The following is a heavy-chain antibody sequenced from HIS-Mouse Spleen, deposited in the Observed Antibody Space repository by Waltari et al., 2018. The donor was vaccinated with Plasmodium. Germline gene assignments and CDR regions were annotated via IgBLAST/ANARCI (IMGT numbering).Heavy chain of an antibody. V-gene: IGHV4-38-2*02. Sequence: QVQLQESGPGLVKPSETLSLTCTVSGYSISSGYYWGWIRQPPGKGLEWIGSIYHSGSTYYNPSLKGRVTISVDTSKNQFSLKLSSVTAADTAVYYCARDGSSWYDAFDIWGQGTMVTVSS. J-gene: IGHJ3*02. D-gene: IGHD6-13*01. CDR2: IYHSGST. CDR3: ARDGSSWYDAFDI. CDR1: GYSISSGYY.